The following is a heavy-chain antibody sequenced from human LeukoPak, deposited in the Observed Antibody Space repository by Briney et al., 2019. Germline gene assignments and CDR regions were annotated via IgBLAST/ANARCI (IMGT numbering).Heavy chain of an antibody. CDR1: GYTFTSYY. CDR2: INPSGGST. Sequence: ASVKVSCKASGYTFTSYYMHWVRQAPGQGLEWMGIINPSGGSTSYAQKFQGRVTMTRDMSTSTVYMGLSSLRAEDTAVYYCARVFLPYYGSGRANDYWGQGTLVTVSS. J-gene: IGHJ4*02. D-gene: IGHD3-10*01. V-gene: IGHV1-46*01. CDR3: ARVFLPYYGSGRANDY.